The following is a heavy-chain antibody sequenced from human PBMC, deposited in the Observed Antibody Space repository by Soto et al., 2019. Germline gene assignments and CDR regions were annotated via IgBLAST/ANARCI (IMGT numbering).Heavy chain of an antibody. V-gene: IGHV1-46*03. CDR2: INPSGGST. CDR1: GYTFTSYY. Sequence: QVQLVQSGAEVKKPGASVKVSCKASGYTFTSYYIHWVRQAPGHGLEWMGIINPSGGSTSYAQKFPGRVTMTWATSTSTVYMELSSLRSEVTAVFFCARGLRYFDWSFFDYWGQGTLVTVSS. CDR3: ARGLRYFDWSFFDY. D-gene: IGHD3-9*01. J-gene: IGHJ4*02.